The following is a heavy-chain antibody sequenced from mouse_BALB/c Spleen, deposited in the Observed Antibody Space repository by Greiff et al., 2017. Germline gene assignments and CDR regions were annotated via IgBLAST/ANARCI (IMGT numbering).Heavy chain of an antibody. CDR3: AREGVRRYFDV. CDR1: GFTFSSYA. J-gene: IGHJ1*01. CDR2: ISSGGSYT. V-gene: IGHV5-9-4*01. D-gene: IGHD2-14*01. Sequence: EVQVVESGGGLVKPGGSLKLSCAASGFTFSSYAMSWVRQSPEKRLEWVAEISSGGSYTYYPDTVTGRFTISRDNAKNTLYLEMSSLRSEDTAMYYCAREGVRRYFDVWGAGTTVTVSS.